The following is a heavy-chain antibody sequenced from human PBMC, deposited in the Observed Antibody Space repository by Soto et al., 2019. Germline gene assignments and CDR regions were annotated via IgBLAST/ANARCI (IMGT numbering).Heavy chain of an antibody. V-gene: IGHV3-64*01. CDR3: ARAGYCSSTSCYSFDY. J-gene: IGHJ4*02. Sequence: EVQLVESGGGLVQPGGSLRLSCAASGFTFSSYAMHWVRQAPGKGLEYVSAISSNGGSTYYANSVKGRFTISRDNSKNTLYLQLGSLSAEDMAVYYCARAGYCSSTSCYSFDYWGQGTLVTVSS. CDR2: ISSNGGST. CDR1: GFTFSSYA. D-gene: IGHD2-2*01.